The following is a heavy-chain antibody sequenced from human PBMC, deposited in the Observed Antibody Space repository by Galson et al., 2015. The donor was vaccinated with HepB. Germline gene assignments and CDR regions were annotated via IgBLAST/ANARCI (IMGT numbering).Heavy chain of an antibody. CDR3: AKESTTWDAFDI. D-gene: IGHD1-1*01. Sequence: SLRLSCAASGVTFSSYAMGWVRQAPGKGLDWVSAISGSGANTYYADSVKGRFTTSRDNSKNLLFLQMNGLRAEDTAVYYCAKESTTWDAFDIWGQGTMVAVSS. V-gene: IGHV3-23*01. CDR2: ISGSGANT. CDR1: GVTFSSYA. J-gene: IGHJ3*02.